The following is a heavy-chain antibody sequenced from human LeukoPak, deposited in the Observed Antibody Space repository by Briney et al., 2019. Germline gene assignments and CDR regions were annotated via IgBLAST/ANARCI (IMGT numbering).Heavy chain of an antibody. CDR2: INAGNGNT. J-gene: IGHJ6*02. D-gene: IGHD6-13*01. CDR3: ASGSSSWYGYYYYYGMDV. V-gene: IGHV1-3*01. CDR1: GYTFTSYA. Sequence: ASVKVSCTASGYTFTSYAMHWVRQAPGQRLEWMGWINAGNGNTKYSQKFQGRVTITRDTSASTAYMELSSLRSEDTAVYYCASGSSSWYGYYYYYGMDVWGQGTTVTVSS.